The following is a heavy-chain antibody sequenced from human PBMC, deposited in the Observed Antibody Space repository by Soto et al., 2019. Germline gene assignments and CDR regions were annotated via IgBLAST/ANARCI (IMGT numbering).Heavy chain of an antibody. CDR1: GYTFSSYA. CDR3: ARDKHNWNSPFLY. D-gene: IGHD1-7*01. CDR2: IIPIFGTA. J-gene: IGHJ4*02. V-gene: IGHV1-69*13. Sequence: SVKVSCKASGYTFSSYAISWVRQAPGQGLEWMGGIIPIFGTANYAQKFQGRVTITADESTSTAYMELSSLRSEDTAVYYCARDKHNWNSPFLYWGQGTLVTVSS.